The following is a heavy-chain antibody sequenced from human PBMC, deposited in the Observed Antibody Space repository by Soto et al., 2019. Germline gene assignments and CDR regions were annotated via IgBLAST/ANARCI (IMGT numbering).Heavy chain of an antibody. J-gene: IGHJ5*02. V-gene: IGHV4-4*07. CDR2: IFSSGST. Sequence: KTSETLSLTCTVSGGSITYYSWVGIRQPAGKGLEWIGRIFSSGSTNYNPSLKGRITMSLDTSKNQFSLKLNSATATDTAVYFCARDQGVVVTADNWFDPWGQGILVTVSS. D-gene: IGHD2-21*02. CDR1: GGSITYYS. CDR3: ARDQGVVVTADNWFDP.